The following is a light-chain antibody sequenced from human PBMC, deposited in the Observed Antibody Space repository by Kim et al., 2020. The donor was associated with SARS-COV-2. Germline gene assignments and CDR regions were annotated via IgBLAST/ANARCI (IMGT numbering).Light chain of an antibody. V-gene: IGKV3-11*01. CDR1: QSSSSY. J-gene: IGKJ5*01. CDR2: DAS. CDR3: QQRSNWPST. Sequence: LPPGERATLSCRARQSSSSYLAWHHQKPGQPPRLLIYDASNRATGIPARCSGSGSGTDFTLTISSLEAEDFAVYYCQQRSNWPSTFGQGTRLEIK.